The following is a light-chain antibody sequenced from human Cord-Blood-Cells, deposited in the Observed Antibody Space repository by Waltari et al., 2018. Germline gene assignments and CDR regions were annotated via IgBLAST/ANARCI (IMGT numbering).Light chain of an antibody. J-gene: IGKJ5*01. Sequence: DIVMTQPPDSLAVSLGERATINCKSSQSVLYSSNNKNYLAWYQQKPGQPPKLLIYWASTRESGVPDRFSGSGSGTDFTLTISRLQAEDVAVYYCQQYYSTPITFGQGTRLEIK. CDR3: QQYYSTPIT. CDR2: WAS. V-gene: IGKV4-1*01. CDR1: QSVLYSSNNKNY.